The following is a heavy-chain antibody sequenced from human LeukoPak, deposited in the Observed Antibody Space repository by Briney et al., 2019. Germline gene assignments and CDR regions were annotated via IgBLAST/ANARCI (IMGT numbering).Heavy chain of an antibody. CDR2: INGDGSSA. Sequence: PGGSLRLSCAASGFTFNNYWMHWVRQAPGKGLVWVPRINGDGSSASYLESVKGRLTISRDNAKNTLYLQMSSLRVEDTAVYYCAREAWSQEAFAIWSQGTMVTVSS. V-gene: IGHV3-74*01. CDR3: AREAWSQEAFAI. CDR1: GFTFNNYW. D-gene: IGHD3-3*01. J-gene: IGHJ3*02.